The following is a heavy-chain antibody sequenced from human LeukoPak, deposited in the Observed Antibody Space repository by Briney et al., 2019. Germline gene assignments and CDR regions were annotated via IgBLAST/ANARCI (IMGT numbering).Heavy chain of an antibody. CDR1: GYTSTGYY. V-gene: IGHV1-2*02. CDR3: ARGPQGSSWTYYYYGMDV. J-gene: IGHJ6*02. CDR2: INPNSGGT. D-gene: IGHD6-13*01. Sequence: GASVKVSCKASGYTSTGYYMHWVRQAPGQGLEWMGWINPNSGGTNYAQKFQGRVTMTRDTSISTAYMELSRLRSDDTAVYYCARGPQGSSWTYYYYGMDVWGQGTTVTVSS.